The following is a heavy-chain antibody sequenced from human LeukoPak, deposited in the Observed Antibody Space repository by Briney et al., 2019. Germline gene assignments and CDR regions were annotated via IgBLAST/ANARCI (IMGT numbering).Heavy chain of an antibody. CDR2: IYYSGST. V-gene: IGHV4-59*01. D-gene: IGHD3-22*01. J-gene: IGHJ3*02. Sequence: GSLRLSCTASGFTFSSYVMSWVRQAPGKGLEWIGYIYYSGSTNYNPSLKSRVTISVDTSKNQFSLKLSSVTAADTAVYYCARFTVIPDAFDIWGQGTMVTVSS. CDR1: GFTFSSYV. CDR3: ARFTVIPDAFDI.